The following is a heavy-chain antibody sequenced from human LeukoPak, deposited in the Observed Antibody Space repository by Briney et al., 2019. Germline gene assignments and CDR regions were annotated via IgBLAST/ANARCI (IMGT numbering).Heavy chain of an antibody. Sequence: PSGTLSLTCTVSGGSISSRNWWSWVRQPPGNGLEWIGEMYHSGSINYNPSLKSRVTISVDISKNQFSLRLNSVTAADTAVYYCARDLGSAQPGFWGQGTLVTVSS. V-gene: IGHV4-4*02. J-gene: IGHJ4*02. CDR2: MYHSGSI. CDR3: ARDLGSAQPGF. D-gene: IGHD6-25*01. CDR1: GGSISSRNW.